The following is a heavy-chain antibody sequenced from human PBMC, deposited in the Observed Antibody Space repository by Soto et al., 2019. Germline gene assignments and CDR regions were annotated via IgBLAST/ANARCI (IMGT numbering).Heavy chain of an antibody. CDR2: IFDAATA. Sequence: QVQLQESGPGLMKPSGTLSLICSVSGESVGRGTNYWSWVRQAPGRGLEWIGYIFDAATAIYNPSFERRVSISLDAAKNQVALKLTSVTAADTAIYCCARERRARSDCFIYYCGMEVWGQGPSVTVSS. V-gene: IGHV4-61*01. D-gene: IGHD2-15*01. J-gene: IGHJ6*02. CDR1: GESVGRGTNY. CDR3: ARERRARSDCFIYYCGMEV.